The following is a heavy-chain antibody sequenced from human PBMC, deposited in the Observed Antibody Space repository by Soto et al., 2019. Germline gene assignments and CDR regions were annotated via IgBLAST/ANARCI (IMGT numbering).Heavy chain of an antibody. CDR2: ITQSGGHT. CDR3: ARPYDSNGAYLPFDS. V-gene: IGHV3-23*01. CDR1: GFTFSTYP. J-gene: IGHJ4*02. D-gene: IGHD3-22*01. Sequence: EVQLLESGGGLVQPGGSLRLSCAASGFTFSTYPMSWVRQAPGKGLEWVSAITQSGGHTTVADSVKGRFTISRDNSKNTLYLQMSSLRAEDTAVYYCARPYDSNGAYLPFDSWGQGTLVTVSS.